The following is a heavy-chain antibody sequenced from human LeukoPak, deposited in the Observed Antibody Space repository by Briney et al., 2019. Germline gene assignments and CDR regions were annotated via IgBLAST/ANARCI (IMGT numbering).Heavy chain of an antibody. CDR1: GYSFTTYA. D-gene: IGHD6-13*01. Sequence: GASVKVSCKAFGYSFTTYALHWVRQAPGQRPEWMGWITPGNGNTKYSQKFQGRVAITRDTTASTASLDLSSLRSEDTAVYYCAREAPSSTWSFDNWGQGTLVTVSS. CDR3: AREAPSSTWSFDN. V-gene: IGHV1-3*01. CDR2: ITPGNGNT. J-gene: IGHJ4*02.